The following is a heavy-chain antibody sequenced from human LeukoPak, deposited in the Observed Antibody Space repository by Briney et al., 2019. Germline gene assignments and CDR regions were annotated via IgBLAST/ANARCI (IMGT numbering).Heavy chain of an antibody. V-gene: IGHV3-30*02. CDR1: EFTFSSYG. J-gene: IGHJ6*02. D-gene: IGHD3-9*01. CDR2: IRYDGSNK. CDR3: AKDILAYYDILTGYPTYYYYGMDV. Sequence: GGSLRLSCAASEFTFSSYGMHWVRQAPGRGLEWVAFIRYDGSNKYYADSVKGRFTISRDNSKNTLYLQMNSLRAEDTALYYCAKDILAYYDILTGYPTYYYYGMDVWGQGTTVTVSS.